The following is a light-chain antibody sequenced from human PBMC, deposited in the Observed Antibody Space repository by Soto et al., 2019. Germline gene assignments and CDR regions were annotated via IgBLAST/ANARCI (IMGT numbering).Light chain of an antibody. CDR1: QSVSSTY. Sequence: IVLTQSPGTLSLSPGERATLSCRASQSVSSTYIAWYQQNPGQAPRLLIYGASSRATGIPDRFSGSGSGTDFTLTISRLEPEDFAVYFCQQYGRSPPFIFGQGTKVEIK. CDR2: GAS. V-gene: IGKV3-20*01. CDR3: QQYGRSPPFI. J-gene: IGKJ2*01.